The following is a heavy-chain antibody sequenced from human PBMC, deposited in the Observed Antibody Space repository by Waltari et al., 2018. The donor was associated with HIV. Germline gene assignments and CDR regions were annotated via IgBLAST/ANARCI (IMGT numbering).Heavy chain of an antibody. Sequence: EVQLVQSGAEVKKPGESLKISCKGSGYSFITYWIGWVRQMPGKGLERMGILYPGDSETRYSPSFQGQVTISADKSISTAYLQWSSLKSSDAAMYYCARSGGSGSYHYFDYWGQGTLVTVSS. J-gene: IGHJ4*02. V-gene: IGHV5-51*03. D-gene: IGHD3-10*01. CDR2: LYPGDSET. CDR3: ARSGGSGSYHYFDY. CDR1: GYSFITYW.